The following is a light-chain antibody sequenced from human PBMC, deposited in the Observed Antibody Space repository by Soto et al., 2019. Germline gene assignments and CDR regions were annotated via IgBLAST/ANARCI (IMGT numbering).Light chain of an antibody. CDR1: SSDVGAYKY. CDR3: TSYTSSTTLYV. CDR2: EVN. V-gene: IGLV2-14*01. J-gene: IGLJ1*01. Sequence: QSALTQPASMSGSPGQSITISCTGTSSDVGAYKYVSWYQQQAGKSPRLMIYEVNNRPSGVSNRFSGSKSGNTASLTISGLQAEDEADYYCTSYTSSTTLYVFGSGTKVTVL.